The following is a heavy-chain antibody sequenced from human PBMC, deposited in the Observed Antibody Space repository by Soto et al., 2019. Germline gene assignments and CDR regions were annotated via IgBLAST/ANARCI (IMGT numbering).Heavy chain of an antibody. D-gene: IGHD5-18*01. Sequence: ASVKVSCKASGGTFSSYAISWVRQAPGQGLEWMGGIIPIFGTANYAQKFLGRVTITADESTSTAYMELSSLRSEDTAVYYCAREAREPPTKLWAPFDYWGQGALVTVSS. CDR2: IIPIFGTA. CDR3: AREAREPPTKLWAPFDY. CDR1: GGTFSSYA. J-gene: IGHJ4*02. V-gene: IGHV1-69*13.